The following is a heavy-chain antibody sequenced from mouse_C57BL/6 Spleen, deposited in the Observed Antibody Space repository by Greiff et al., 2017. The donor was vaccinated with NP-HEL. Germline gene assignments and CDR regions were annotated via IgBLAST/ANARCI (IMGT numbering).Heavy chain of an antibody. J-gene: IGHJ2*01. D-gene: IGHD2-12*01. CDR3: TKVAYSPYFDY. CDR1: GYTFTDYE. V-gene: IGHV1-15*01. Sequence: VKLMESGAELVRPGASVTLSCKASGYTFTDYEMHWVKQTPVHGLEWIGAIDPETGGTAYNQKFKGKAILTADKSSSTAYMELRSLTSEDSAVYYCTKVAYSPYFDYWGQGTTLTVSS. CDR2: IDPETGGT.